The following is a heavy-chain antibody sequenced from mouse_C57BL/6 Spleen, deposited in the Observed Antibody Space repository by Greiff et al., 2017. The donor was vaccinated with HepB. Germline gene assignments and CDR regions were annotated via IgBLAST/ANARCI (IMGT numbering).Heavy chain of an antibody. Sequence: EVQLQQSGPVLVKPGASVKMSCKASGYTFTDYYMNWVKQSHGKSLEWIGVINPYNGGTSYNQKFKGKATLSVDKSSSTAYMELNSLTSEDSAVYYCARRGDPLYYFDYWGQGTSLTVSS. D-gene: IGHD3-3*01. CDR1: GYTFTDYY. J-gene: IGHJ2*02. V-gene: IGHV1-19*01. CDR3: ARRGDPLYYFDY. CDR2: INPYNGGT.